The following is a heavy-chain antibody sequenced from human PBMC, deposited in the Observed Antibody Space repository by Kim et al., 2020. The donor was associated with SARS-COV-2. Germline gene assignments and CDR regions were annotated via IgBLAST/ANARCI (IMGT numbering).Heavy chain of an antibody. CDR1: GGTFSSYA. Sequence: SVKVSCKASGGTFSSYAISWVRQAPGQGLEWMGRIIPIFGIANYAQKFQGRVTITADKSTSTAYMELSSLRSEDTAMYYCARGPDCSGGSCYSGYYMDV. CDR3: ARGPDCSGGSCYSGYYMDV. J-gene: IGHJ6*03. V-gene: IGHV1-69*04. D-gene: IGHD2-15*01. CDR2: IIPIFGIA.